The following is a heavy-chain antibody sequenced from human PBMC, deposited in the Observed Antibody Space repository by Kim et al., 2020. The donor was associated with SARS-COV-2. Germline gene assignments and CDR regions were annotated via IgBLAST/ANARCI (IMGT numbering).Heavy chain of an antibody. Sequence: GGSLRLSCAASGFTFSSYGMHWVRQAPGKGLEWVAVISYDGSNKYYADSVKGRSTISRDNSKNTLYLQMNSLRAEDTAVYYCANVGWELLPFDYWGQGTLVTVSS. CDR1: GFTFSSYG. J-gene: IGHJ4*02. CDR2: ISYDGSNK. V-gene: IGHV3-30*18. D-gene: IGHD1-26*01. CDR3: ANVGWELLPFDY.